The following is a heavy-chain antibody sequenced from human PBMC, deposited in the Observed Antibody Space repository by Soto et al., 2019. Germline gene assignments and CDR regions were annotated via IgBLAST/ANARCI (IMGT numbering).Heavy chain of an antibody. CDR3: PTDFSLVLPSAMERSPYY. J-gene: IGHJ4*02. CDR1: RFPFSKDS. Sequence: GGSLLLSFTVPRFPFSKDSRNSVRAAPGKASEGVGSIKSKTDGGTTDYAAPVKGRFTISRDDSKNTLYLQMNSLKTDGTAVYYFPTDFSLVLPSAMERSPYYWGQGTLVTISA. CDR2: IKSKTDGGTT. V-gene: IGHV3-15*07. D-gene: IGHD2-2*01.